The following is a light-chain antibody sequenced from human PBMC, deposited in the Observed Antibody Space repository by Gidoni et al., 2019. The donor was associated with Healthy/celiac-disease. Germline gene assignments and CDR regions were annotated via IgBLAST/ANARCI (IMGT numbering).Light chain of an antibody. CDR3: CSYAGSSTHVV. J-gene: IGLJ2*01. V-gene: IGLV2-23*02. CDR2: EVS. Sequence: LVDPASVSGSPGQSITISCTGTSSDVGSYNLFSWYQQHPGKAPKLMIYEVSKRPSGVSNRFSGSKSGNTASLTISGLQAEDEADYYCCSYAGSSTHVVFGGGTKLTVL. CDR1: SSDVGSYNL.